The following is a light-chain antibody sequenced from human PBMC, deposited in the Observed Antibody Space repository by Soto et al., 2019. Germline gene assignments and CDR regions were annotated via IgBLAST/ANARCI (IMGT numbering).Light chain of an antibody. CDR2: DSN. CDR3: GTGDSGGGLFL. V-gene: IGLV1-51*01. J-gene: IGLJ2*01. Sequence: QSVLTQPPSVSAAPGQKVTIACSGSSSNIGNNHVSWYQQVPGTAPKLLIYDSNERPSGIPDRFSGSKSDTSATLGITGLQTGDEANYYCGTGDSGGGLFLFGGGTNLPVL. CDR1: SSNIGNNH.